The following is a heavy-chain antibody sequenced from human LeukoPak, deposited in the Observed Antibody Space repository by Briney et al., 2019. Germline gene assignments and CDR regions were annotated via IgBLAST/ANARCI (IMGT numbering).Heavy chain of an antibody. CDR1: GGSISSYY. CDR2: IYYSGST. Sequence: SSETLSLTCTVSGGSISSYYWSWIRQPPGKGLEWIGYIYYSGSTNYNPSLKSRVTISVDTSKNQFSLKLSSVTAADTAVYYCARDFWGHDGPTFDYWGQGTLVTVSS. CDR3: ARDFWGHDGPTFDY. D-gene: IGHD3-16*01. V-gene: IGHV4-59*01. J-gene: IGHJ4*02.